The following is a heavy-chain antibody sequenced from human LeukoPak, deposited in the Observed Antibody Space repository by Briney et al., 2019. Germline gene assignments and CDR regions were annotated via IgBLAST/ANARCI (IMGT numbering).Heavy chain of an antibody. J-gene: IGHJ4*02. V-gene: IGHV3-7*01. Sequence: GGSLRLSCAVSGFTFRSYWMSWVRQAPGKGLEWVADIKQDGGERFYVDSVKGRFTISRDNAKNSLYLQMNSLRVEDTAVYYCAREDHSNYNYWGQGTLVTVSS. D-gene: IGHD4-11*01. CDR3: AREDHSNYNY. CDR1: GFTFRSYW. CDR2: IKQDGGER.